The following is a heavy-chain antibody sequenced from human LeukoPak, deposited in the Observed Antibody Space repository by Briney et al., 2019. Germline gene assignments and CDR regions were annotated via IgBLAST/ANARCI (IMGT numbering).Heavy chain of an antibody. Sequence: SETLSLTCTVTGGSISSSSYYWGWIRHPPGKGREWIVSIYYSGTTYDNPSLEGRVTISEATSKNPCSLMLRSVTAAGTAVYFCARQGSDYFYYYMDVWGKGTTVTVSS. CDR3: ARQGSDYFYYYMDV. CDR1: GGSISSSSYY. J-gene: IGHJ6*03. V-gene: IGHV4-39*01. D-gene: IGHD6-6*01. CDR2: IYYSGTT.